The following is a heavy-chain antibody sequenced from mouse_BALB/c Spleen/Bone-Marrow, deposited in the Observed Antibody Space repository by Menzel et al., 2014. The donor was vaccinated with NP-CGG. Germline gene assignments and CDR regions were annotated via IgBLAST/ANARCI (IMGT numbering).Heavy chain of an antibody. J-gene: IGHJ2*01. Sequence: QVQLQQSGAELARPGASVKMSCRASGYTFTTYTIHWVRQRPGQGLEWIGYINPSSGYTNYNQKFKDRATLTADKSSSTAYMQLGSLTSEDSAVYYCARRDDGYVFFDYWGQGTTLTVSS. CDR2: INPSSGYT. V-gene: IGHV1-4*01. D-gene: IGHD2-3*01. CDR3: ARRDDGYVFFDY. CDR1: GYTFTTYT.